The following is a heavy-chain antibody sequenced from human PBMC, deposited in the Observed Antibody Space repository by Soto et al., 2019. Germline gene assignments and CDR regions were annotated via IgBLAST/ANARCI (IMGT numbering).Heavy chain of an antibody. Sequence: EVQLLESGGGLVQPGGSLRLSCAASGFTFSSYAMSWVRQAPGKGLEWVSAISGSGGSTYYADSVKGRFTISRDNAKNTLYLQRNSLRAEDTAVYYCAKDQVRWRDRFDAFDIWGQGTMVTGSS. CDR3: AKDQVRWRDRFDAFDI. CDR2: ISGSGGST. CDR1: GFTFSSYA. V-gene: IGHV3-23*01. J-gene: IGHJ3*02. D-gene: IGHD2-15*01.